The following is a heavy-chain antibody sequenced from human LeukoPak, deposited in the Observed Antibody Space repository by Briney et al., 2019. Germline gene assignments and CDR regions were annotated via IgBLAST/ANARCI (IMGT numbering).Heavy chain of an antibody. V-gene: IGHV4-39*01. Sequence: PSETLSLTCTVSGGSISSSSYYWGWIRQPPGKGLEWVGSIYYSGSTYYNPSLKSRVTLSVDTSKNQFSLKLSSVTAADTAVYYCARLYGSGSYFLTPPDYWGQGTLVTVSS. CDR1: GGSISSSSYY. J-gene: IGHJ4*02. CDR2: IYYSGST. D-gene: IGHD3-10*01. CDR3: ARLYGSGSYFLTPPDY.